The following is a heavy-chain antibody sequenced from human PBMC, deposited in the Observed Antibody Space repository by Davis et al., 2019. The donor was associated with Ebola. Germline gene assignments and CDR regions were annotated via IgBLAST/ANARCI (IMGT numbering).Heavy chain of an antibody. CDR3: ARARFFDWLLSGENWFDP. V-gene: IGHV1-46*02. D-gene: IGHD3-9*01. CDR2: INPSGGST. CDR1: GYTFNSYY. Sequence: ASVTVSCKASGYTFNSYYIHWVRQPPGQGLELMGIINPSGGSTTYAQKFQGRVTITTDTSTSTAYMELRSLRSDDTAVYYCARARFFDWLLSGENWFDPWGQGTLVTVSS. J-gene: IGHJ5*02.